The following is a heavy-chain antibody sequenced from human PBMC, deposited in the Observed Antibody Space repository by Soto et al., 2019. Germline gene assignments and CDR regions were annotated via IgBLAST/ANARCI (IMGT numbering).Heavy chain of an antibody. Sequence: ASVKVSCKASGYSFTNYGISWVRQAPGQGLEWMGWISANNGNTNFAQKLQGRVTMTTDKSTSTAYMELSSLRSEDTAVYYCASIAVAGINWFDPWGQGTLVTVSS. D-gene: IGHD6-19*01. CDR3: ASIAVAGINWFDP. J-gene: IGHJ5*02. V-gene: IGHV1-18*01. CDR1: GYSFTNYG. CDR2: ISANNGNT.